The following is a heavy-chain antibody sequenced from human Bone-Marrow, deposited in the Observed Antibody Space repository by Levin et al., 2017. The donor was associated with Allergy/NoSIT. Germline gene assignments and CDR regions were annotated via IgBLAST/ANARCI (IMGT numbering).Heavy chain of an antibody. D-gene: IGHD3-10*01. CDR3: ARAGGRSYTHYYGMDV. Sequence: SETLSLTCTVSGGSIDTYYWNWIRQAPGKGLEWIGYIYHSGATSYNPSLKSRATFLVDTSKNQFSLKLRSVTAADTAVYYCARAGGRSYTHYYGMDVWVQGTTVSVSS. CDR2: IYHSGAT. CDR1: GGSIDTYY. J-gene: IGHJ6*01. V-gene: IGHV4-59*01.